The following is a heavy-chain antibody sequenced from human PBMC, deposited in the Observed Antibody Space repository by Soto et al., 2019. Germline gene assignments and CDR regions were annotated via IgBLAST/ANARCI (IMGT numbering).Heavy chain of an antibody. D-gene: IGHD2-2*01. V-gene: IGHV3-23*01. CDR1: AFTFRNYA. CDR2: IGDSGATT. Sequence: LRLSCAASAFTFRNYAMSWVRQAPGKGLEWVSAIGDSGATTYYADSVKGRFTISRDNSKNTLYLQMNNLRAEDTAFYYCAKDRSSTSCYGFDYWGPGALVTVSS. J-gene: IGHJ4*02. CDR3: AKDRSSTSCYGFDY.